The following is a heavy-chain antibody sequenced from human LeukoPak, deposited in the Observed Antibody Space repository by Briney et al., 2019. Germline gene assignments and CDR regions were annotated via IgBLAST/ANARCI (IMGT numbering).Heavy chain of an antibody. Sequence: SETLSLTCTVSGDSLSSYYWSWIRQPPGKELEWIGCIFSSGSTNYKPTLTSRVSISVDTSKKQFSLELSSVTAADTAVYYCARGVSGFSRIFDYWGQGTLVTVSS. J-gene: IGHJ4*02. V-gene: IGHV4-59*01. CDR2: IFSSGST. CDR1: GDSLSSYY. D-gene: IGHD2-15*01. CDR3: ARGVSGFSRIFDY.